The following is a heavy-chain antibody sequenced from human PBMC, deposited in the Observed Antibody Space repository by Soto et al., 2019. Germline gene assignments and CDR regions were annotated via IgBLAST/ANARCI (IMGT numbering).Heavy chain of an antibody. D-gene: IGHD6-13*01. CDR3: SFYPLYSSSWYSIKGGGVDY. CDR2: IYYSGST. J-gene: IGHJ4*02. Sequence: PSETLSLTCTVSGGPISSSSYYWGWIRQPPGKGLEWIGSIYYSGSTYYNPSLKSRVTISVDTSKNQFSLKLSSVTAADTAVYYCSFYPLYSSSWYSIKGGGVDYWGQGTLVTVSS. V-gene: IGHV4-39*01. CDR1: GGPISSSSYY.